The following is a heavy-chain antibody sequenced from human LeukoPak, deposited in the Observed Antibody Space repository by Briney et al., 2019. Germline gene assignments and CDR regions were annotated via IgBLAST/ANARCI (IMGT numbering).Heavy chain of an antibody. D-gene: IGHD5-18*01. CDR1: GFTFSTYS. CDR3: ARTRGYSYGYFDY. Sequence: QSGGSLRLSCAASGFTFSTYSMNWVRQAPGKGLEWVSYITSGSTIYYADSVKGRFTISRDNAKNSLSLQMNSLRAEDTAVYYCARTRGYSYGYFDYWGQGTLVTVSS. CDR2: ITSGSTI. J-gene: IGHJ4*02. V-gene: IGHV3-48*04.